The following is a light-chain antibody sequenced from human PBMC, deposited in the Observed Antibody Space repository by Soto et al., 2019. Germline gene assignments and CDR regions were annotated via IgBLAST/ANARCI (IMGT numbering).Light chain of an antibody. J-gene: IGKJ1*01. CDR3: QQYNNWPPVT. CDR2: AAS. CDR1: QGIRND. Sequence: DIQMTQSPSSLSASLGDRVTITCRASQGIRNDLGWYQQKPGKAPKRLIYAASSLQSGVPSRFSGSGSGTEFTLTISSLQSEDFAVYYCQQYNNWPPVTFGQGTKVDIK. V-gene: IGKV1-17*01.